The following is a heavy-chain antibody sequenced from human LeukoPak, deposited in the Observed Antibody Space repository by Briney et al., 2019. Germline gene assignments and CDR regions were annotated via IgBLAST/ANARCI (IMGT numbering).Heavy chain of an antibody. CDR3: ARDTFGTSRPIEY. V-gene: IGHV1-3*01. CDR2: INAGNGNT. D-gene: IGHD2/OR15-2a*01. J-gene: IGHJ4*02. CDR1: GYTFSSYV. Sequence: ASVKVSCKASGYTFSSYVMHWVRQAPGQSLEWMGRINAGNGNTEYAQKFQGRVTITRDTSASTAYMELNSLRSEDTAVYHCARDTFGTSRPIEYWGQGTLVTVSS.